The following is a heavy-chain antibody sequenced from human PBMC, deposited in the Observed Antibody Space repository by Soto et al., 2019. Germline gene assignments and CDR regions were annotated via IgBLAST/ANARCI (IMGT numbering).Heavy chain of an antibody. Sequence: ARMGVSWIRQPPGTALEWLAHIFSNAEKSYSTSLKSRLTISKDTSKSQVVLTMTNMDPVDTATYYCARMPNYDFWSGYYYFDCWGQGTLVTVSS. CDR2: IFSNAEK. D-gene: IGHD3-3*01. CDR3: ARMPNYDFWSGYYYFDC. V-gene: IGHV2-26*01. J-gene: IGHJ4*02. CDR1: ARMG.